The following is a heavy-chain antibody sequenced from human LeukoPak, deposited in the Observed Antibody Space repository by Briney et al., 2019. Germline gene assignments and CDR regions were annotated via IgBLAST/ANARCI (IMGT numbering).Heavy chain of an antibody. CDR2: IYYTGKS. D-gene: IGHD5/OR15-5a*01. V-gene: IGHV4-39*07. J-gene: IGHJ2*01. Sequence: NPSETLSLTCNVSGGSISSTSHYWVWIRQPPGKGLEWIGSIYYTGKSYYNPSLKSRVTISVDTSKNQFSLNLSSVTAADTAVYYCVITGGGSVWRYFDRWGRGTLVTVSS. CDR1: GGSISSTSHY. CDR3: VITGGGSVWRYFDR.